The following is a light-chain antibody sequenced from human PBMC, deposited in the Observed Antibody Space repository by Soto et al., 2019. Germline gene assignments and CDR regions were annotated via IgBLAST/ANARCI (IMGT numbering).Light chain of an antibody. V-gene: IGKV4-1*01. CDR3: QQYHSAPQT. CDR2: WAS. CDR1: QSVLYSPNNKNY. J-gene: IGKJ1*01. Sequence: DIVMTQSPDSLAVYLGERATINCKSSQSVLYSPNNKNYVAWYQQKPGQPPKLLVYWASTRESGVPDRFSGSGSGTDFTLTISSLQAEDVAVYYCQQYHSAPQTFGQGTRVEIK.